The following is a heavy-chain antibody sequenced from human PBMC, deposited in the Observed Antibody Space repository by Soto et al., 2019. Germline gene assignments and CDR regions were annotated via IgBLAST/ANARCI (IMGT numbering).Heavy chain of an antibody. CDR1: GGSIRSYY. D-gene: IGHD4-17*01. V-gene: IGHV4-59*08. CDR2: IYYSGST. Sequence: SATLSLTWTFSGGSIRSYYWSWILQPQGKGLEWIGYIYYSGSTNYNPSLKSRVTISVDTSKNQFSLKLSSVTAADTAVYYCARAGDYDPYNWFDPWGQGTLVTVS. J-gene: IGHJ5*02. CDR3: ARAGDYDPYNWFDP.